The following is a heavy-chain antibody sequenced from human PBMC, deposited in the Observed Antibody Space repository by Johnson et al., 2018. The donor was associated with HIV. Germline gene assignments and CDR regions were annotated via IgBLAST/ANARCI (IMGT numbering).Heavy chain of an antibody. D-gene: IGHD5-24*01. CDR3: ARACRDGYTCDAFDI. Sequence: VQLVESGGGVVQPGRSLRLSCAASGFTFSTYAMHWVRQAPGKGLEWVSGINWNGGSTGYADSVKGRFTISRDNAKNSLYVHMNSLRAEDTAVYYCARACRDGYTCDAFDIWGQGTMVTVSS. J-gene: IGHJ3*02. V-gene: IGHV3-20*04. CDR1: GFTFSTYA. CDR2: INWNGGST.